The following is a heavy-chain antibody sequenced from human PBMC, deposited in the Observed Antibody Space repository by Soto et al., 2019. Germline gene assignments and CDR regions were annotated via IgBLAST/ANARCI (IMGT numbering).Heavy chain of an antibody. Sequence: DVQLVESGGDLVQPGGSLRLSRAASGFTFDSCVMSWVRQAPGKGLEWLSLISGSGRYTDYADSVKGRFTISRDNSKNTLYLQMNSLRVEDTAVYYCAKDPPSERMQPDYGMDVWGQGTTVTVSS. CDR3: AKDPPSERMQPDYGMDV. CDR2: ISGSGRYT. CDR1: GFTFDSCV. D-gene: IGHD6-13*01. J-gene: IGHJ6*02. V-gene: IGHV3-23*04.